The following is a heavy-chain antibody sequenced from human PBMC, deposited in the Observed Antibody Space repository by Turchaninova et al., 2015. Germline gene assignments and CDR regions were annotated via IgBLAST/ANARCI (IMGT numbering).Heavy chain of an antibody. Sequence: QVQLQESGPGLVKPSETLSRTCAGSGSSNSSGYYWGWFRQPPGKGLEWIGRIYNRGSTYYNPSLKSRVTISVDTSKNQFSLKLSSVTAADTAVYYCARAIAARGAYNWFDPWGQGTLVTVSS. CDR3: ARAIAARGAYNWFDP. D-gene: IGHD6-6*01. J-gene: IGHJ5*02. CDR2: IYNRGST. V-gene: IGHV4-38-2*01. CDR1: GSSNSSGYY.